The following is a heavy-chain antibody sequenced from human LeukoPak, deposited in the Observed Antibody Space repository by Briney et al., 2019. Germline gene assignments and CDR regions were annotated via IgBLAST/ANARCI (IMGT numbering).Heavy chain of an antibody. D-gene: IGHD1-14*01. CDR3: ERDEGSTYNQLDY. CDR2: INGNDGST. Sequence: GASVKVSDKASGYTFDNFYIHWVRRAPGQGPEWMGWINGNDGSTNYAQKFQGRVTMTRVTGISTVYMDLSGLRPDDTAIYYCERDEGSTYNQLDYWGQGTLVTVSS. J-gene: IGHJ4*02. V-gene: IGHV1-2*02. CDR1: GYTFDNFY.